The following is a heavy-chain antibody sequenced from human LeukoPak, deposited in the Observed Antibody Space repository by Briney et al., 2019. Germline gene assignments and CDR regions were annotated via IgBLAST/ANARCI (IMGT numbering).Heavy chain of an antibody. CDR1: GYTFTGYY. V-gene: IGHV1-2*04. Sequence: GASVKVSCKASGYTFTGYYMHWVRQAPGQGLEWMGWINPNSGGTNYAQKFQGWVTMTRDTSISTAYMELSRLRSDDTAAYYCARGGSGSYWTFDYWGQGTLVTVSS. CDR3: ARGGSGSYWTFDY. CDR2: INPNSGGT. J-gene: IGHJ4*02. D-gene: IGHD3-10*01.